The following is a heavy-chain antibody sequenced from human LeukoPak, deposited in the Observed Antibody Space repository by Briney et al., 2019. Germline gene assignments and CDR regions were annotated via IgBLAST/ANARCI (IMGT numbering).Heavy chain of an antibody. CDR1: GGSISTRSRSYY. D-gene: IGHD6-19*01. J-gene: IGHJ4*02. CDR3: ARQSANFSSGWVFDN. CDR2: VFYSVTT. Sequence: PSETLSLTCTVSGGSISTRSRSYYWGWIRQPPGKGLEWIGSVFYSVTTYYNPSLKSRVTMSVDTSKNQFSLRLSSMTAADRAVYYCARQSANFSSGWVFDNWGQGTLVTVSS. V-gene: IGHV4-39*01.